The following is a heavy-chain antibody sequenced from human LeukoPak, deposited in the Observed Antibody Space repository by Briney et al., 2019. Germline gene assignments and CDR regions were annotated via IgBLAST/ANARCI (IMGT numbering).Heavy chain of an antibody. V-gene: IGHV4-59*12. CDR3: ARGITMVRGGVGYYYHYMDV. Sequence: SETLSLTCTVSGGSISSYYWSWIRQPPGKGLEWIGYIYYSGSTNYNPSLKSRVTISVDTSKNQFSLKLSSVTAADTAVYYCARGITMVRGGVGYYYHYMDVWGKGTTVTISS. CDR1: GGSISSYY. D-gene: IGHD3-10*01. CDR2: IYYSGST. J-gene: IGHJ6*03.